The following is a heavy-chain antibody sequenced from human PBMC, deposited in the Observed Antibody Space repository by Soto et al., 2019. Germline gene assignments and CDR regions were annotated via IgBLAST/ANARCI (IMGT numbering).Heavy chain of an antibody. CDR1: GFTFSSYA. CDR2: ISYDGSNK. Sequence: VQLVESGGGVVQPGRSLRLSCAASGFTFSSYAMHWVRQAPGKGLEWVAVISYDGSNKYYADSVKGRFTISRDNSKNTLYLQMNSLRAEDTAVYYCATPSLGYCSGGSCYSDYYFDYWGQGTLVTVSS. D-gene: IGHD2-15*01. V-gene: IGHV3-30-3*01. CDR3: ATPSLGYCSGGSCYSDYYFDY. J-gene: IGHJ4*02.